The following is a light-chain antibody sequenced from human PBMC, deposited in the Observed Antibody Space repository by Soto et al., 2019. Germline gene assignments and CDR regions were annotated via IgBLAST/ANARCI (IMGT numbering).Light chain of an antibody. CDR2: AAS. Sequence: DIQMTQSPSSLSASVGDRVTITCRASQSLSSYLNWYQQKPGKATKLLIYAASSLQSGVPSRFSGSGSGTDFTLTISSLQPEEFATYYCQQSYSTLYTFGQGTKLEIK. J-gene: IGKJ2*01. CDR3: QQSYSTLYT. CDR1: QSLSSY. V-gene: IGKV1-39*01.